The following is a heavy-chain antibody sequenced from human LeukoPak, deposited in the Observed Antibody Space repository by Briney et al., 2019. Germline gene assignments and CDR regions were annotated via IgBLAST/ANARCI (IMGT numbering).Heavy chain of an antibody. CDR1: GFTFSSYA. D-gene: IGHD3-9*01. Sequence: GGSLRLSCAASGFTFSSYAMSWVRQAPGKGLEWVSAISGSGGSTYYADSVKGRFTISRDNAKNSLYLQMNSLRAEDTAVYYCARGGSTGRRAFDYWGQGTLVTVSS. CDR3: ARGGSTGRRAFDY. J-gene: IGHJ4*02. V-gene: IGHV3-23*01. CDR2: ISGSGGST.